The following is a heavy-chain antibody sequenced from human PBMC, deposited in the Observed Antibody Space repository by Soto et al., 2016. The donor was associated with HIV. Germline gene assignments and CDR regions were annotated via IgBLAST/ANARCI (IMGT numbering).Heavy chain of an antibody. CDR3: TKDLPGRPAGARGRDYFDY. J-gene: IGHJ4*02. Sequence: EVQLLESGGGLVQPGGSLRLSCAASGFSFSTYAMSWVRQAPGKGLEWVASISGSGSSTYYADSVKGRFTISRDNSKNTSYLQMNSLRAEDTAVYYCTKDLPGRPAGARGRDYFDYWGQGTLVTVSS. CDR2: ISGSGSST. D-gene: IGHD1-26*01. V-gene: IGHV3-23*01. CDR1: GFSFSTYA.